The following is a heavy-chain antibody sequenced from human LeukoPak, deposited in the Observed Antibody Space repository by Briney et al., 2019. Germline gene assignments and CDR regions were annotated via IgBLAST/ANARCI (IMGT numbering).Heavy chain of an antibody. CDR3: GRAQYYDNTNAGGMDV. CDR1: GFTFSTYW. Sequence: GGSLRLSCVVSGFTFSTYWMHWVRQAPGKGLVWVSRINNDGEKTTYADSVKGRFTISRDNAKKTLFLQMNSLRIEDTAVYYCGRAQYYDNTNAGGMDVWGQGTTVTVSS. D-gene: IGHD3-16*01. CDR2: INNDGEKT. V-gene: IGHV3-74*01. J-gene: IGHJ6*02.